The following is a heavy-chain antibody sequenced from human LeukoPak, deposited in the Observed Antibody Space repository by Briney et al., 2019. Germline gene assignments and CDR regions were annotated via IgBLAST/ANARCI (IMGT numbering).Heavy chain of an antibody. J-gene: IGHJ4*02. CDR2: IAYDGSRA. CDR3: TRYNNDHFDY. CDR1: GFTFGGYG. V-gene: IGHV3-33*01. Sequence: GGSLRLSCAGSGFTFGGYGMHWFRQTPGKGLEWVAAIAYDGSRAFYADSVKGRFTISRGNSKNTMSVQMDDLRAEDTAVYYCTRYNNDHFDYWGQGTLVTVSS. D-gene: IGHD1-14*01.